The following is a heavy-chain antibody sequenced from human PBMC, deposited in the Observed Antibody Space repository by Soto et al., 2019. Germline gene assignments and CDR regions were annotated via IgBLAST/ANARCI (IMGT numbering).Heavy chain of an antibody. J-gene: IGHJ5*02. CDR3: VIAAYCSGATCYSDYNWFDP. CDR2: FDPENDET. D-gene: IGHD2-15*01. Sequence: VASVKVSCKVSGYTLSEVSIHWVRQTPGKGLEWMGGFDPENDETSYAQKFQGRVTLTEDTSTDTAYLELSSLRSEDTAIYYCVIAAYCSGATCYSDYNWFDPWGQGTLVTVSS. V-gene: IGHV1-24*01. CDR1: GYTLSEVS.